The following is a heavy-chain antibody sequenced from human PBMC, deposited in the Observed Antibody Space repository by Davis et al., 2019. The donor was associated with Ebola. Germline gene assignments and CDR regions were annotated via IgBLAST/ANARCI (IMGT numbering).Heavy chain of an antibody. CDR1: GFTFSNFA. CDR2: ISGSGGRT. J-gene: IGHJ1*01. CDR3: AREGCSSTSCYTFQH. V-gene: IGHV3-23*01. D-gene: IGHD2-2*02. Sequence: GESLKISCAASGFTFSNFALTWVRQAPGKGLEWVSTISGSGGRTYADSVEDRFTISRDNSKNTLFLQMNSLRAEDTALYYCAREGCSSTSCYTFQHWGQGTLVTVSS.